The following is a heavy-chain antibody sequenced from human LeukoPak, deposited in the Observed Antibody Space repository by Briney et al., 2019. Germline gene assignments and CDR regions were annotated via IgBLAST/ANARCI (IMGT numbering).Heavy chain of an antibody. Sequence: PSETLSLTCAVYGGSFSGYYWSWIRQPPGKGLEWIGEINHSGSTNYNPPLKSRVTISVDTSKNQFSLKLSSVTAADTAMYYCARESTTVAGTFDYWGQGTLVTVSS. J-gene: IGHJ4*02. V-gene: IGHV4-34*01. CDR3: ARESTTVAGTFDY. CDR2: INHSGST. D-gene: IGHD6-19*01. CDR1: GGSFSGYY.